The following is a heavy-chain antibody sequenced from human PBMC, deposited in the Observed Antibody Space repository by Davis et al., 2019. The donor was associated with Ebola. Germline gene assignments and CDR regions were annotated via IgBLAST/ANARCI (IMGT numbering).Heavy chain of an antibody. D-gene: IGHD2-15*01. Sequence: ASVKVSCKASGYTFTSYGISWVRQAPGQGLEWMGWISAYNGNTNYAQKLQGRVTMTTDTSTSTAYMELRSLRSEDTAMYYCARDDIVVVVAATSYGMDVWGQGTTVTISS. CDR1: GYTFTSYG. V-gene: IGHV1-18*01. CDR3: ARDDIVVVVAATSYGMDV. CDR2: ISAYNGNT. J-gene: IGHJ6*02.